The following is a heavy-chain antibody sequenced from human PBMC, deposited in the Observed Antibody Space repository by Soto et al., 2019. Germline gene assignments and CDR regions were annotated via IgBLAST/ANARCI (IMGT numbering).Heavy chain of an antibody. J-gene: IGHJ6*02. CDR1: GGSISSGNYY. CDR3: ARDLSDYNGMDV. CDR2: ISHSGTT. Sequence: QVQLQESGPGLVKPSQTLSLTCTVSGGSISSGNYYWCWIRQPPGKGLEWIGYISHSGTTYYNPSHKSRITISVDTSKNQFSLKLSSVTAADTAVYYCARDLSDYNGMDVWGQGTTVTVSS. V-gene: IGHV4-30-4*01. D-gene: IGHD3-16*02.